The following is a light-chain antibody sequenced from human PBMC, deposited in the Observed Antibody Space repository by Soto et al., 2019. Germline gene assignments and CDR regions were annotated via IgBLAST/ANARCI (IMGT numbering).Light chain of an antibody. Sequence: EIVLTQSPGTLSLSPGERVTLSCRASQSVGTSWLAWYQQKPGQSPRPLIYSTSSRATGIPDRFSGSGSETDFALTISRLEPEDSAVYYCQQYASSQWTFGQGTKVEIK. J-gene: IGKJ1*01. CDR1: QSVGTSW. CDR3: QQYASSQWT. V-gene: IGKV3-20*01. CDR2: STS.